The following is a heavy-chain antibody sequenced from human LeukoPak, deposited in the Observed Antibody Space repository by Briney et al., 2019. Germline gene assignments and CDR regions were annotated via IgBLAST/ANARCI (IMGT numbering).Heavy chain of an antibody. CDR1: GFTFDDYA. CDR2: ISWNSGSI. CDR3: AKDTGGGYDTTIDC. Sequence: PGRSLRLSCAASGFTFDDYAMHWVRQAPGKGLEWVSGISWNSGSIGYADSVKGRFTISRDNAKNSLYLQMNSLRAEDTALYYCAKDTGGGYDTTIDCWGQGTLVTVSS. V-gene: IGHV3-9*01. D-gene: IGHD5-12*01. J-gene: IGHJ4*02.